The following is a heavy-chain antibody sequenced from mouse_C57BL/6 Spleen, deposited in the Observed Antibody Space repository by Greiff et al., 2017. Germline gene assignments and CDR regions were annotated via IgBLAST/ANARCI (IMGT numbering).Heavy chain of an antibody. CDR2: ISYDGSN. CDR1: GYSITSGYY. D-gene: IGHD1-1*01. V-gene: IGHV3-6*01. CDR3: ASYYYGSSYPRYFDV. Sequence: EVKLMESGPGLVKPSQSLSLTCSVTGYSITSGYYWNWIRQFPGNKLEWMGYISYDGSNNYNPSLKNRISITRDTSKNQFFLKLNSVTTEDTATYYCASYYYGSSYPRYFDVWGTGTTVTVSS. J-gene: IGHJ1*03.